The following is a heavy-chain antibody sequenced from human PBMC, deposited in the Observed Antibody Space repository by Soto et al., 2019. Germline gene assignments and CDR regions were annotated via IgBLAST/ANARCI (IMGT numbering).Heavy chain of an antibody. CDR2: IYSDGTT. CDR3: ARAAGLY. V-gene: IGHV3-66*01. J-gene: IGHJ4*02. Sequence: EVPLVESGGGLVQPGGSLRLSCAASGLTVSSNYMSWVRQAPGKGLEWLSVIYSDGTTYYGDSVKGRFTISRDNSKNTLYLQMTGLRAEDTAVYYCARAAGLYWGQGTLVSVSS. D-gene: IGHD3-10*01. CDR1: GLTVSSNY.